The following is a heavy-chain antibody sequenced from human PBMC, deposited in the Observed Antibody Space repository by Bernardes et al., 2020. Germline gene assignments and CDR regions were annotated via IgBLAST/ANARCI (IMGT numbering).Heavy chain of an antibody. D-gene: IGHD3-22*01. CDR1: GFTFSSYG. Sequence: GGSLRLSCAASGFTFSSYGMHWVRQAPGKGLEWVAVIWYDGSNKYYADSVKGRFTISRDNSKNTLYLQMNSLRAEDTAVYYCARAIGPYGDYGSGYYPGDYWGQGTLVTVSS. V-gene: IGHV3-33*08. J-gene: IGHJ4*02. CDR2: IWYDGSNK. CDR3: ARAIGPYGDYGSGYYPGDY.